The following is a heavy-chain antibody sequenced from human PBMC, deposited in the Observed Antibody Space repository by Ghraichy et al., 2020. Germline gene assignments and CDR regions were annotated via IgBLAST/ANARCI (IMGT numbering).Heavy chain of an antibody. CDR2: ITGSSRTI. J-gene: IGHJ6*02. Sequence: GALRLSCVGSGFSFSSYSMNWVRQSPGKGLEWVSYITGSSRTISYADSVKGRFTISRDNAQNSLYLQMNSLRDEDTAVYYCARGSTVVRFYYYAGMDVWGQGTTVTVSS. CDR3: ARGSTVVRFYYYAGMDV. V-gene: IGHV3-48*02. CDR1: GFSFSSYS. D-gene: IGHD4-23*01.